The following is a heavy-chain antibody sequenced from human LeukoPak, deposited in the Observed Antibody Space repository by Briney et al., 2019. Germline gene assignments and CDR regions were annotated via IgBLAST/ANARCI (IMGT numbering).Heavy chain of an antibody. CDR2: IKQDGSEK. D-gene: IGHD3-10*01. CDR3: AKWRFGEHQYYYYYGMDV. J-gene: IGHJ6*02. CDR1: GFTFSSYW. Sequence: PGGSLRLSCAASGFTFSSYWMSWVRQAPGKGLEWVANIKQDGSEKYYVDSVKGRFTISRDNSKNTLYLQMNSLRAEDTAVYYCAKWRFGEHQYYYYYGMDVWGQGTTVTVSS. V-gene: IGHV3-7*01.